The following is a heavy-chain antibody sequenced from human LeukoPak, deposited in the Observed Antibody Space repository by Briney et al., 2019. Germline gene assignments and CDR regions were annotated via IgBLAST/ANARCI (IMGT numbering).Heavy chain of an antibody. D-gene: IGHD2-2*01. CDR3: ARGGENLIEVEPAPMDV. CDR1: GFSFSLYA. Sequence: GGSLRLSCAASGFSFSLYAMNWVRQAPGKGLEWISYINSGGDDIHYAASVRGRFTISRDDAGNTLFLQLSSLRAEDTAVYYCARGGENLIEVEPAPMDVWGRGTTVTVSS. CDR2: INSGGDDI. V-gene: IGHV3-21*05. J-gene: IGHJ6*02.